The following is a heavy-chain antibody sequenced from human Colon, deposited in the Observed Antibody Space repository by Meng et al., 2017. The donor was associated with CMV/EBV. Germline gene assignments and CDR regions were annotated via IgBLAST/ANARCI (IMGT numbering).Heavy chain of an antibody. CDR2: INQDESVR. CDR1: GFIFSDYW. J-gene: IGHJ6*02. D-gene: IGHD5-24*01. V-gene: IGHV3-7*03. Sequence: GESLKISCTTSGFIFSDYWMSWARQAPGKGLEWVANINQDESVRRFVDSVKGRFTISRDNSKNTLYLQMNSLRAEDTAVYYCARMGLDYYYYGMDVWGQGTTVTVSS. CDR3: ARMGLDYYYYGMDV.